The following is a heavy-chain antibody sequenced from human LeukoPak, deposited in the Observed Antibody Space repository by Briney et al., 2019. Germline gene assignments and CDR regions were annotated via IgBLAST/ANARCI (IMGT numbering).Heavy chain of an antibody. J-gene: IGHJ4*02. CDR1: GGSISSYH. CDR2: IYYSGST. Sequence: PSETLSLTCTVSGGSISSYHWSWIRQPPGKGLEWIGYIYYSGSTNYNPSLKSRVTISVDTSKNQFSLKLSSVTAADTAVYYCARLNDGYNFKELEYWGQGTLVTVSS. D-gene: IGHD5-24*01. V-gene: IGHV4-59*08. CDR3: ARLNDGYNFKELEY.